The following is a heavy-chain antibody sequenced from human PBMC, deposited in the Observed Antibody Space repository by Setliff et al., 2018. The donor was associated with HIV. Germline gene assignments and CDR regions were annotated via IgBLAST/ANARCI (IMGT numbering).Heavy chain of an antibody. V-gene: IGHV3-7*01. J-gene: IGHJ4*02. CDR3: ARSMSGWSVDY. CDR2: INQNGREK. Sequence: GGSLRLSCAASGFTFTTYWMSWVRQSPGKGLEWVANINQNGREKYYVDSVKGRFTISRDNAKNSLYLQMNSLRADDTAVYYCARSMSGWSVDYWGQGIQVTVSS. CDR1: GFTFTTYW. D-gene: IGHD6-19*01.